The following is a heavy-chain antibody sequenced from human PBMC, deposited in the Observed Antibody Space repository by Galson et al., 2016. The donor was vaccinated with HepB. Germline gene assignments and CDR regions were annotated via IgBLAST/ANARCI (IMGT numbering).Heavy chain of an antibody. V-gene: IGHV3-48*01. CDR2: ISSSSSTI. Sequence: SLRLSCAASGFTFSSYSMNWVRQAPGKGLEWVSYISSSSSTIYYADSVKGRFTISRDNAKNSLHLQMNSLRAEGTAVYYYAKDCPYDSSRYGYNGIDVWGQGTTVTVSS. D-gene: IGHD3-22*01. J-gene: IGHJ6*02. CDR1: GFTFSSYS. CDR3: AKDCPYDSSRYGYNGIDV.